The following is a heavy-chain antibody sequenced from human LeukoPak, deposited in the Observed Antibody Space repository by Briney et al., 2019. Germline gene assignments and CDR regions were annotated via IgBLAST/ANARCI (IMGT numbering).Heavy chain of an antibody. CDR2: ISYSGTT. CDR1: GGSISSYA. D-gene: IGHD3-22*01. CDR3: ARQDRSGSLTAD. V-gene: IGHV4-59*08. Sequence: SVTVSLTCTVSGGSISSYAWTWVRQPPGNELEWIGYISYSGTTTYHPSLKSRATMSVDTSKNQFSLKVTSVTAADTAVYYCARQDRSGSLTADWGQGTLVTVSS. J-gene: IGHJ4*02.